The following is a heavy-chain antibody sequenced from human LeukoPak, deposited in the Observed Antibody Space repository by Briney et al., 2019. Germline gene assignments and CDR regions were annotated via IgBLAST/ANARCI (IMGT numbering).Heavy chain of an antibody. Sequence: KPSQTLSLICTVSGGYISSGSYYWSWIRQPAGKGLEWIGRIYTSGSTNYNPSLKSRVTISADMSKNQFSLKLSSVTAADTAVYYCASQVVAATLSYDYWGQGTLVTVSS. V-gene: IGHV4-61*02. CDR2: IYTSGST. D-gene: IGHD2-15*01. CDR1: GGYISSGSYY. CDR3: ASQVVAATLSYDY. J-gene: IGHJ4*02.